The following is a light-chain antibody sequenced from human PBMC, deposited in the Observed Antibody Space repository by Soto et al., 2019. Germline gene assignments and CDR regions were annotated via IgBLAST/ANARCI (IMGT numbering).Light chain of an antibody. CDR2: AAS. CDR1: QSISSY. CDR3: QQSYSTPLT. V-gene: IGKV1-39*01. Sequence: DIQMTQSPSSLSAAVGDSATITCRASQSISSYLNWYQQKPGKAPKLLIYAASSLQSGVPSRFSGSGSGTDFTLTISSLQPEDFATYYCQQSYSTPLTFGGGTKV. J-gene: IGKJ4*01.